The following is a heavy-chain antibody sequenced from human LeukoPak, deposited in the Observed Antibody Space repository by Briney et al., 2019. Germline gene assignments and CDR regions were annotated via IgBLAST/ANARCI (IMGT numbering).Heavy chain of an antibody. CDR2: IYSSGNT. J-gene: IGHJ4*02. V-gene: IGHV4-61*02. D-gene: IGHD2-15*01. Sequence: SETLSLTCTASGGSISSGNYHWIWIRQPAGKGLEWIGRIYSSGNTNYNPSLKSRVTISVDTSKNQFSLKLSSVTAADTAVYYCARESVDCSGGSCYNGVLGYWGQGTLVTVSS. CDR3: ARESVDCSGGSCYNGVLGY. CDR1: GGSISSGNYH.